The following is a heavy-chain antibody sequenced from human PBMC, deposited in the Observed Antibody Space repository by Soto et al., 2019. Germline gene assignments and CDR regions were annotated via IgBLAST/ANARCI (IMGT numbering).Heavy chain of an antibody. Sequence: GGSLRLSCAASGFTFSDFAVGWVRQAPGKGLEWVSTISNSGGTKYYADSVKGRFTVSRDNSKNTLYLQMNSLRAEDTAVYYWARVIYGSFDYWGQGTLVTVSS. CDR2: ISNSGGTK. J-gene: IGHJ4*02. CDR1: GFTFSDFA. V-gene: IGHV3-23*01. CDR3: ARVIYGSFDY. D-gene: IGHD3-10*01.